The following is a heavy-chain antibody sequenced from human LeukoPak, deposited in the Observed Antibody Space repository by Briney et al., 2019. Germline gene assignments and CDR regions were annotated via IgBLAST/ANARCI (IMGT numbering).Heavy chain of an antibody. CDR2: ISAYNGNT. V-gene: IGHV1-18*04. J-gene: IGHJ3*02. Sequence: ASVKVSCKSSGYTFTSYGISWVRDAPGQGLEWMGWISAYNGNTNYAQKLQGRVTMTTDTSTSTAYMELRSLRSDDTAVYYCARIYSYGYNAFDIWGQGTMVTVSS. CDR1: GYTFTSYG. CDR3: ARIYSYGYNAFDI. D-gene: IGHD5-18*01.